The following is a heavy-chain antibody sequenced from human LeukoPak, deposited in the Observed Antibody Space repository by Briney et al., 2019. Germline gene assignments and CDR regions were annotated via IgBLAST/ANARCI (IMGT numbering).Heavy chain of an antibody. CDR3: ARVYCSGGSCYDSRGWFDP. V-gene: IGHV4-39*07. CDR2: IYYSGST. Sequence: PSETLSLTCTVSGGSISNSSYYWGWIRRLPGKGLEWIGSIYYSGSTYYKSSLKRRVTISVDTSKNQFSLRLSSVTAADTAVYYCARVYCSGGSCYDSRGWFDPWGQGTLVTVSS. J-gene: IGHJ5*02. D-gene: IGHD2-15*01. CDR1: GGSISNSSYY.